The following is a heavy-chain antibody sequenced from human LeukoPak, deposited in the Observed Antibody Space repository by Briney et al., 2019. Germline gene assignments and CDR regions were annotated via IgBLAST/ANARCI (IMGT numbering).Heavy chain of an antibody. V-gene: IGHV3-53*01. Sequence: GGSLRLSCAASGFTVSSNYMNWVRQAPGKGLEWVSVIYGGGNIYYADSVRGRFTISRDNSKNTLYLQMNSLRAEDTAVYYCAKEGDYGGRTYYFDYWGQGTLVTVSS. D-gene: IGHD4-23*01. J-gene: IGHJ4*02. CDR2: IYGGGNI. CDR1: GFTVSSNY. CDR3: AKEGDYGGRTYYFDY.